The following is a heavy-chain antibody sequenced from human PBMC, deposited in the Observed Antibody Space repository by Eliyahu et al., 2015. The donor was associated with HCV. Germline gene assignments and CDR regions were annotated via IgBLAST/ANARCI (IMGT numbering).Heavy chain of an antibody. J-gene: IGHJ4*02. CDR1: GFSLSTSGMC. CDR2: IDWDDDK. Sequence: QVTLRESGPALVKPTQTLTLTCTFSGFSLSTSGMCVSWIRQPPGKALEWLALIDWDDDKYYSTSLKTRLTISKDTSKNQVVLTMTNMDPVDTATYYCARSPRNYDILTGYRAFYFDYWGQGTLVTVSS. V-gene: IGHV2-70*01. D-gene: IGHD3-9*01. CDR3: ARSPRNYDILTGYRAFYFDY.